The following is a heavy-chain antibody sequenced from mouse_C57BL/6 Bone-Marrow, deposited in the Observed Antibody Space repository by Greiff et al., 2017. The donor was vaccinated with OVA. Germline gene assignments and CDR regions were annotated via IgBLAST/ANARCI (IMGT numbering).Heavy chain of an antibody. J-gene: IGHJ1*03. V-gene: IGHV1-82*01. Sequence: VQLLQSGPELVKPGASVKISCKASGYAFSSSWMNWVKQRPGKGLEWIGRIYPGDGDTNYNGKVKGKATLTADKASSTAYMQLSSLTSEDAAVYFYAREDVYNWYFDVWGTGTTVTVSS. CDR2: IYPGDGDT. CDR3: AREDVYNWYFDV. CDR1: GYAFSSSW.